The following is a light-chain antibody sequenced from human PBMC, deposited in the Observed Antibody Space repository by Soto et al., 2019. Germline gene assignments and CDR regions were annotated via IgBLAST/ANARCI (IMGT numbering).Light chain of an antibody. CDR2: AAS. Sequence: DIQMTQSPSSLSASVGDRVTITCRASQGIRNDLGWYQQKPGKAPKRLIYAASSLQSGVPSRFRGSGSGPEFALTTSSLQPEDFATFYCLQHNSYPLTWTFGQGTKVEIK. CDR1: QGIRND. J-gene: IGKJ1*01. V-gene: IGKV1-17*01. CDR3: LQHNSYPLTWT.